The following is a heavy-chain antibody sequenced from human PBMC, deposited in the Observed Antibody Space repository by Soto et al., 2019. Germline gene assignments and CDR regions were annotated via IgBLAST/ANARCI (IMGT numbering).Heavy chain of an antibody. D-gene: IGHD3-22*01. CDR3: VRGVIPYHYATSGLGTFDK. CDR2: TSFSGYT. CDR1: GVSVSGGDSY. Sequence: QVQLQESGPGLVKPSPTLSLTCTVSGVSVSGGDSYWSWIRQPPGKALEWIGYTSFSGYTSYTPCPKSRVTTPVDMSKSQFSLRLTSVTASDTAIYYCVRGVIPYHYATSGLGTFDKWGQGTLVSASS. J-gene: IGHJ4*02. V-gene: IGHV4-30-4*01.